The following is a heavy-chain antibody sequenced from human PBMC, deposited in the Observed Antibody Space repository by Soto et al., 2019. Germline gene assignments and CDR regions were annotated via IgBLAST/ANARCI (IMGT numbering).Heavy chain of an antibody. V-gene: IGHV4-39*01. CDR2: IYYSGST. CDR3: ARQLYQVLRFLEWFPSKFDY. J-gene: IGHJ4*02. Sequence: SETLSLTCTVSGGSISSSSYYWGWIRQPPGKGLEWIGSIYYSGSTYYNSSLKSRVTISVDTSKNQFSLKLSSVTAADTAVYYCARQLYQVLRFLEWFPSKFDYWGQGTLVTVSS. D-gene: IGHD3-3*01. CDR1: GGSISSSSYY.